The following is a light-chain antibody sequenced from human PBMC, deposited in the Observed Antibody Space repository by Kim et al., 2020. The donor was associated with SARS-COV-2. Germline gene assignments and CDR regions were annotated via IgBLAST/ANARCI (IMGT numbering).Light chain of an antibody. Sequence: EIVMTHSPATLSLSPGERATLSCRASQSIGTDLAWYQHKPGQAPRLLIYNAFTRATGIPARISGSGSGTDFTLTISSLQSEDFAVYYCQQYNDWPLTFGGGTKVEI. CDR1: QSIGTD. J-gene: IGKJ4*01. V-gene: IGKV3D-15*01. CDR3: QQYNDWPLT. CDR2: NAF.